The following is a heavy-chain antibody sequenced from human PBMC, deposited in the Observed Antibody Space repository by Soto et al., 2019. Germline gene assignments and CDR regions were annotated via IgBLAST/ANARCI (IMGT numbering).Heavy chain of an antibody. CDR2: INAGNGNT. CDR1: GYTFTGYA. D-gene: IGHD4-17*01. V-gene: IGHV1-3*01. CDR3: ATVGTTVTSRAFDI. Sequence: ASVKVSCKASGYTFTGYAMHWVRQAPGQRLEWMGWINAGNGNTKYSQKFQGRVTITRDTSASTAYMELSSPRSEDTAVYYCATVGTTVTSRAFDIWGQGTMVTVSS. J-gene: IGHJ3*02.